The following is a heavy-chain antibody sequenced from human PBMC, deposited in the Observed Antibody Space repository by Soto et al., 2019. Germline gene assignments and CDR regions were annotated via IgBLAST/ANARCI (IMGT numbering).Heavy chain of an antibody. CDR1: GGSISSSSYY. CDR2: IYYSGST. V-gene: IGHV4-39*07. CDR3: ARTVLGPDLLADSFVDYYYYMDV. Sequence: SETLSLTCTVSGGSISSSSYYWGWIRQPPGKGLEWIGYIYYSGSTNYNPSLKRRVTFSADSSRGQFSLRLNSVTAADTAVYYCARTVLGPDLLADSFVDYYYYMDVWGQGTTVTVSS. J-gene: IGHJ6*03. D-gene: IGHD3-9*01.